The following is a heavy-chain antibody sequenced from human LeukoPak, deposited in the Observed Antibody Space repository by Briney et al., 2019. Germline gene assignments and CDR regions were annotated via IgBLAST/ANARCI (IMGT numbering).Heavy chain of an antibody. J-gene: IGHJ3*02. D-gene: IGHD3-22*01. Sequence: PGGSLRLSCAASGFTFSSYVMSWVRQAPGKGLEWVSAVSGSGGSTYYADSVKGRFTISRDNSKNTLYVQMNSLRAEDTAVYYCAKDACHDSTMRDRCAFDIWGQGTMVTVSS. CDR2: VSGSGGST. CDR3: AKDACHDSTMRDRCAFDI. V-gene: IGHV3-23*01. CDR1: GFTFSSYV.